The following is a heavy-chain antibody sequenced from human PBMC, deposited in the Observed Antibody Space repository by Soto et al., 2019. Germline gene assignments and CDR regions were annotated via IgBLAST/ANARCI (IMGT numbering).Heavy chain of an antibody. CDR3: ARDYSSSWYYFDY. J-gene: IGHJ4*02. D-gene: IGHD6-13*01. CDR1: GFTFSSYS. CDR2: ISSSSSYI. V-gene: IGHV3-21*01. Sequence: GGSLRLSCAASGFTFSSYSMNWVRQAPGKGLEWVSSISSSSSYIYYADSVKGRFTISRDNAKNSLYLQMNSLRAEDTAVYYCARDYSSSWYYFDYWGQGTLVTVSS.